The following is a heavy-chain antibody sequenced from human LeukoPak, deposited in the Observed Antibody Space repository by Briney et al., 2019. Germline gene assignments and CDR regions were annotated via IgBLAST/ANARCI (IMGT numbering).Heavy chain of an antibody. CDR3: AKDVSQYYDY. Sequence: GGSLRLSCAASGFTFSSYATSWVRQAPGKGLEWVAFIRYGGSDKYYADSVKGRFTISRDNSKNTLYLQMNSLRAEDTAVYYCAKDVSQYYDYWGQGTLVTVSS. D-gene: IGHD3-10*01. J-gene: IGHJ4*02. CDR2: IRYGGSDK. V-gene: IGHV3-30*02. CDR1: GFTFSSYA.